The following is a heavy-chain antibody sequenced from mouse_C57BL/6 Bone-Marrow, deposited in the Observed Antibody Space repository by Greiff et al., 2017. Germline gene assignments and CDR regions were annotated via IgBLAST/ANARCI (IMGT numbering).Heavy chain of an antibody. Sequence: QVQLQQSGAELVRPGTSVKVSCKASGYAFTNYLIEWVKQRPGQGLEWIGVINPGSGGTNYNEKFKGKATLTADKSSSTAYMQLSSLTSEDSAVYFCARRALRYYFDYWGQGTTLTVSS. CDR1: GYAFTNYL. CDR2: INPGSGGT. CDR3: ARRALRYYFDY. D-gene: IGHD1-1*01. V-gene: IGHV1-54*01. J-gene: IGHJ2*01.